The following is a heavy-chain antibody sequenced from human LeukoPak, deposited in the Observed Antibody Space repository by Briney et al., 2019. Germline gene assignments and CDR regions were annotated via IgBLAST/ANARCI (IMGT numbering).Heavy chain of an antibody. V-gene: IGHV4-59*01. D-gene: IGHD2-2*01. CDR3: ARAGLGGYCSSTSCYGLGDYRFDY. CDR2: IYYSGST. CDR1: GGSISSYY. J-gene: IGHJ4*02. Sequence: PSETLSLTCTVSGGSISSYYWSWIRQPPGKGLEWIGYIYYSGSTNYNPSLKSRVTISVDTSKNQFSLKLSSVTAADTAVYYCARAGLGGYCSSTSCYGLGDYRFDYWGQGTLVTVSS.